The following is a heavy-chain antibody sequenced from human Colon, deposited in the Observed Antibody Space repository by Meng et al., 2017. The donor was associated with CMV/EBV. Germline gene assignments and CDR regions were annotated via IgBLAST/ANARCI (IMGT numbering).Heavy chain of an antibody. J-gene: IGHJ4*02. V-gene: IGHV3-33*06. Sequence: SRRLSCEESGFNFSSYGMHWVRQAPGKGLEWVAVIWYDGSNKYYADSVKGRFTIFRDNSKNTLYLQMNSLRAEDTAVYYCAKDDGGYWGQGTLVTVSS. CDR1: GFNFSSYG. CDR3: AKDDGGY. D-gene: IGHD3-16*01. CDR2: IWYDGSNK.